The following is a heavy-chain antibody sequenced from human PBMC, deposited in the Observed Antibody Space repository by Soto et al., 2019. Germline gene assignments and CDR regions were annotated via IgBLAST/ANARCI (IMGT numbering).Heavy chain of an antibody. V-gene: IGHV1-3*01. J-gene: IGHJ6*02. CDR2: INAGNGNT. CDR1: GYTFTSYA. Sequence: QVQLVQSGAEVKKPGASVKVSCKASGYTFTSYAMHWVRQAPGQRLEWMGWINAGNGNTKYSQKFPGRVTITRDTSASTAYMELSSLRSEDTAVYYCARDRGASATYYGMDVWGQGTTVTVSS. CDR3: ARDRGASATYYGMDV. D-gene: IGHD3-10*01.